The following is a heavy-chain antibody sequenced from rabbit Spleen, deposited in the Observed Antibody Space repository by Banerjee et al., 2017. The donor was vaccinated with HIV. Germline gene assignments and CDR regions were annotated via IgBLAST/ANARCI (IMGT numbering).Heavy chain of an antibody. V-gene: IGHV1S45*01. CDR2: IYTGGSGST. CDR3: ARDHPNYAWEFAL. Sequence: QEQLVESGGGLVQPEGSLTLTCTASGFSFSSSYYMCWVRQAPGKGLEWIGCIYTGGSGSTYYTNWAKGRFTISKTSSTTVTLQMTSLTAADTATYFCARDHPNYAWEFALWGQGTLVTVS. J-gene: IGHJ6*01. CDR1: GFSFSSSYY. D-gene: IGHD6-1*01.